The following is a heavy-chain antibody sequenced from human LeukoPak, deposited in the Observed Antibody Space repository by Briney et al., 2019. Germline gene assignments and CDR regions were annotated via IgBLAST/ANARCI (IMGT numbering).Heavy chain of an antibody. V-gene: IGHV3-23*01. CDR2: ISASGGST. D-gene: IGHD2-2*01. CDR3: AKPPGVVEPVAIEF. J-gene: IGHJ3*01. CDR1: GFTFSSYA. Sequence: GGSLRLSCAVSGFTFSSYAMSWVRQAPGKGLEWVSAISASGGSTYYADSVKGRFTISRDNSKNTLYLQMNSLRAEDTAVYYCAKPPGVVEPVAIEFWGQGKMVTVFS.